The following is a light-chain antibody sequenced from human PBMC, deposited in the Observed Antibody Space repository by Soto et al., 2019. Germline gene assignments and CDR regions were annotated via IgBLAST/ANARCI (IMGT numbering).Light chain of an antibody. CDR2: AAS. CDR1: QDIGNV. CDR3: LQHNSYPFT. Sequence: DIQMTQSPSSLSASVGDRVTITCRASQDIGNVLGWYQQKPGKAPKRLIYAASSLQSGVPSRFSGSGSGTEFTLTINSLQAEDFATYYCLQHNSYPFTFGQGTRLEIK. V-gene: IGKV1-17*01. J-gene: IGKJ5*01.